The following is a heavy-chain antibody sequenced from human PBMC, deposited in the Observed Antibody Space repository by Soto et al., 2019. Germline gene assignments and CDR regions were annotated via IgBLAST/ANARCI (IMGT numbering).Heavy chain of an antibody. D-gene: IGHD2-2*01. J-gene: IGHJ4*02. V-gene: IGHV3-23*01. CDR1: GFTFSSYA. CDR2: ISGSGGST. CDR3: AKVPSRTYYFDY. Sequence: GGSLRLSCAASGFTFSSYAMSWVRQAPGKGLEWVSAISGSGGSTYYAYSVKGRFTISRDNSKNTLYLQMNSLRAEDTAVYYCAKVPSRTYYFDYWGQGTLVTVSS.